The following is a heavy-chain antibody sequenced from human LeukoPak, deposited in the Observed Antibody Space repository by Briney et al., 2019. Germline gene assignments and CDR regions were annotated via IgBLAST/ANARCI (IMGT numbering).Heavy chain of an antibody. CDR3: ARDRITVAATETSFDY. CDR2: ISSSGSTI. J-gene: IGHJ4*02. D-gene: IGHD6-19*01. V-gene: IGHV3-48*03. Sequence: PGGSLRLSCAASGFTFSSYEINWVRQAPGKGLEWVSYISSSGSTIYYADSVKGRFTISRGNAKNSLYLQMNSLRAEDTAVYYCARDRITVAATETSFDYWGQGTLVTVSS. CDR1: GFTFSSYE.